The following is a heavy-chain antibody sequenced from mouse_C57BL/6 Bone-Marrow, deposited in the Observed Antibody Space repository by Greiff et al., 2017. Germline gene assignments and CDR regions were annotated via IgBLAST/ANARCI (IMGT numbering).Heavy chain of an antibody. J-gene: IGHJ2*01. Sequence: EVHLVESGPELVKPGASVKISCKASGYTFTDYNMDWVKQSHGKSLEWIGDINPNNGGTIYNQKFKGKATLTVDKSSSTAYMELRSLTSEDTAVYYCARPIYDGLYFDYWGQGTTLTVSS. D-gene: IGHD2-3*01. CDR2: INPNNGGT. V-gene: IGHV1-18*01. CDR3: ARPIYDGLYFDY. CDR1: GYTFTDYN.